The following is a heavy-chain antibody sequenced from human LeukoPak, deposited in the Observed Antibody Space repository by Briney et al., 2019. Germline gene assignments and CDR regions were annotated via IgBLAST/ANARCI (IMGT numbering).Heavy chain of an antibody. D-gene: IGHD3-3*01. CDR1: GGSISSSSYY. CDR3: ARVGYYYFWSGYYIHYYYYMDV. Sequence: SETLSLTCTVSGGSISSSSYYWSWIRQPPGKGLEWIGYIYYSGSTNYNPSLKSRVTISVDTSKNQFSLKLSSVTAADTAVYYCARVGYYYFWSGYYIHYYYYMDVWGKGTTVTVSS. J-gene: IGHJ6*03. V-gene: IGHV4-61*01. CDR2: IYYSGST.